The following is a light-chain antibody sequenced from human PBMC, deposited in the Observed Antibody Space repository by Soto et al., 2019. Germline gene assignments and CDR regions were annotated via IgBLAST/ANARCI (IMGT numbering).Light chain of an antibody. CDR2: GAS. Sequence: EIVMTQSPATLSVSPGERATLSCRASQSVSSNLAWYQQKPGQAPRLLIYGASTRATGIPARFSGSGSGTEVTLTISSLQSEDFAVYYCQQYNTWSGTFGQGTKLEIK. CDR3: QQYNTWSGT. V-gene: IGKV3-15*01. CDR1: QSVSSN. J-gene: IGKJ2*01.